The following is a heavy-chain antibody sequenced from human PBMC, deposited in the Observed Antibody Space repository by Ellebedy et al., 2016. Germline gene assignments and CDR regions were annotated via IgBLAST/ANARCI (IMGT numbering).Heavy chain of an antibody. J-gene: IGHJ3*01. V-gene: IGHV3-53*01. CDR1: RFIVNSNY. CDR2: LYSDGKT. Sequence: GESLKISXAGSRFIVNSNYMNWVRQAPGKGLEWVSLLYSDGKTYYADSVKGRFTISRDSSKNTLYLHMNNLRPEDTAVYYCATRRYGGFDVWGQGTMVTVSS. D-gene: IGHD4-23*01. CDR3: ATRRYGGFDV.